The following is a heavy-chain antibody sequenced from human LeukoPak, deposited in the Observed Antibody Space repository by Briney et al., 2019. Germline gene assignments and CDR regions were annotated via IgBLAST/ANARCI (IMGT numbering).Heavy chain of an antibody. Sequence: GASVKVSCKASGYTFTDYNIHWVRQAPGQGLEWMGWINPNSGGTNYAQKFQGRVTMTRDTSISTAYMELSRLRSDDTAVYYCARVMGPAADGWGQGTLVTVSS. CDR3: ARVMGPAADG. J-gene: IGHJ4*02. D-gene: IGHD2-2*01. CDR1: GYTFTDYN. CDR2: INPNSGGT. V-gene: IGHV1-2*02.